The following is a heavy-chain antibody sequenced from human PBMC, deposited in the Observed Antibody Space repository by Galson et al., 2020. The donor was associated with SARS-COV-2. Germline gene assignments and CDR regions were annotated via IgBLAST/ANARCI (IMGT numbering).Heavy chain of an antibody. CDR2: IRGKTNTYAT. V-gene: IGHV3-73*01. CDR1: GFTLRDSA. CDR3: TTLTDY. J-gene: IGHJ4*02. Sequence: GGSVKLSVAAPGFTLRDSAIHWVRQASGKGLEWVGRIRGKTNTYATEYAASVKGRFTISRDDSKNTAYLQMNSLKTEDTAVYYCTTLTDYWGQGTLVTVSS.